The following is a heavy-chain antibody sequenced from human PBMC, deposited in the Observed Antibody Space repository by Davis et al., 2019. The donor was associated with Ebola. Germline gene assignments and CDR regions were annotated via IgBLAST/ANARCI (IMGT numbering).Heavy chain of an antibody. CDR1: GFTFSSYG. CDR2: ISYDGSNK. CDR3: ARDGSGTEDYYYYGMDV. J-gene: IGHJ6*02. D-gene: IGHD3-10*01. V-gene: IGHV3-30*03. Sequence: GESLKISCAASGFTFSSYGMHWVRQAPGKGLEWVAVISYDGSNKYYGDSVKGRFTISRDNSKNTLYLQMNSLRAEDTAVYYCARDGSGTEDYYYYGMDVWGQGTTVTVSS.